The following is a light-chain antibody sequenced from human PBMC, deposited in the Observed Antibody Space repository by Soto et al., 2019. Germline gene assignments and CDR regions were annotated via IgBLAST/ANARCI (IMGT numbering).Light chain of an antibody. CDR2: GAS. CDR3: QQYNNWPRT. CDR1: QSVRIN. Sequence: IVITQAPATLAVSPGERATLSCRASQSVRINVAWYQQKNGQAPRLLVYGASTRASGIPDRFSGSGSGTEFTLTISSLRSEDFAVYYCQQYNNWPRTFGQGTKVDI. J-gene: IGKJ2*01. V-gene: IGKV3-15*01.